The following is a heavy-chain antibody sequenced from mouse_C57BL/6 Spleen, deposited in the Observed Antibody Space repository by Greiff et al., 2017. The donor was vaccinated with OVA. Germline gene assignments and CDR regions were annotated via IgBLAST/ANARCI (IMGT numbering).Heavy chain of an antibody. D-gene: IGHD4-1*01. CDR2: ISSGGSYT. J-gene: IGHJ3*01. CDR1: GFTFSSYG. Sequence: EVMLVESGGDLVKPGGSLKLSCAASGFTFSSYGMSWVRQTPDKRLEWVATISSGGSYTYYPDSVKGRVTISRDNAKNTLYLQMSSLKSEDTSMYDCARHGDCDWTSFAYWGQGTLVTVSA. CDR3: ARHGDCDWTSFAY. V-gene: IGHV5-6*01.